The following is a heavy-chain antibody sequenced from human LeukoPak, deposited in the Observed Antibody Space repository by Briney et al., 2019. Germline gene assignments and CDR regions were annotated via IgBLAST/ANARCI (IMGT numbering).Heavy chain of an antibody. D-gene: IGHD3-16*01. J-gene: IGHJ5*02. CDR3: VRDGGTDWYDP. V-gene: IGHV3-7*01. CDR2: IKQDGSEK. CDR1: GFTFSTYI. Sequence: GGSLRLSCAASGFTFSTYIMNWVRQAPGKGLQWVANIKQDGSEKTYVDSVKGRFTISRDNAKNSIFLQMNSLRVEDMAMYYCVRDGGTDWYDPWGQGTPVSVSS.